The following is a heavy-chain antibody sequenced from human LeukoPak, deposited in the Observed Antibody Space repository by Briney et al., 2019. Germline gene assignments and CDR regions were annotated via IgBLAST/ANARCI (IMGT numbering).Heavy chain of an antibody. CDR1: GGSFSGYY. CDR2: INHSGST. CDR3: ARASLMLAAAADFDY. J-gene: IGHJ4*02. Sequence: PSETLSLTCAVYGGSFSGYYWSWIRQPPGKGLEWIGEINHSGSTNYNPSLKSRVTISVDTSKNQFSLKLSSVTAADTAVYYCARASLMLAAAADFDYWGQGTLVTVSS. V-gene: IGHV4-34*01. D-gene: IGHD6-25*01.